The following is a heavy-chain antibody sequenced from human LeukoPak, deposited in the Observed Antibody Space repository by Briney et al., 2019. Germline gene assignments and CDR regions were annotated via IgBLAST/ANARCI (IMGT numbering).Heavy chain of an antibody. CDR1: GGSFSSYY. V-gene: IGHV4-39*01. Sequence: SETLSLTCAVYGGSFSSYYWGWIRQPPGKGLEWIGSIHYSGTTYYNPSLKSRVTISVDTSKNQFSLKLRSVTAADAAVYYCARHNPEGSDAFDIWGQGTMVTVSS. J-gene: IGHJ3*02. D-gene: IGHD1-14*01. CDR3: ARHNPEGSDAFDI. CDR2: IHYSGTT.